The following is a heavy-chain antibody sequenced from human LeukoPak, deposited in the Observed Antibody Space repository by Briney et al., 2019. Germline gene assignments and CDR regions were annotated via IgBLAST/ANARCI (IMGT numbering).Heavy chain of an antibody. D-gene: IGHD2-21*01. CDR3: AREYSGIDY. CDR1: GFTFSIYV. V-gene: IGHV3-48*02. Sequence: PGGSLRLSCAASGFTFSIYVMNWVRQAPGKGLDRVSYISRSSCTIYYADSVKGRFTISRDNAKNSLYLQMNSLRDEDTAVYYCAREYSGIDYWGQGTLVTVSS. J-gene: IGHJ4*02. CDR2: ISRSSCTI.